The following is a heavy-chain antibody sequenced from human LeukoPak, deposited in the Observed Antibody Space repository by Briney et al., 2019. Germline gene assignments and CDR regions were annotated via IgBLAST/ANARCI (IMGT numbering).Heavy chain of an antibody. CDR3: ARAGWLRTKGYFDY. CDR1: GGAFSGYY. J-gene: IGHJ4*02. CDR2: INHSGST. Sequence: PLGAPSPTRAVYGGAFSGYYWSWIRQPPRKGRGWIGEINHSGSTNYNPSLKSRVTISVDTSKNQFSLKLSSVTAADTAVYYCARAGWLRTKGYFDYWGQGTLVTVSS. V-gene: IGHV4-34*01. D-gene: IGHD5-12*01.